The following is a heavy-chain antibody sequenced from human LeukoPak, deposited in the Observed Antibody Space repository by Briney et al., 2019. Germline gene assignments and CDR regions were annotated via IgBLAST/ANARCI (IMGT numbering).Heavy chain of an antibody. CDR2: IYSGGST. J-gene: IGHJ4*02. CDR1: GFTVSSNY. V-gene: IGHV3-53*01. Sequence: GGSLRLSCAASGFTVSSNYMSWVRQAPGKGLEWVSVIYSGGSTYYADSVKGRFTISRGNSKNTLYLQMNSLRAEDTAVYYCARARSSWVFDYWGQGTLVTVSS. CDR3: ARARSSWVFDY. D-gene: IGHD6-6*01.